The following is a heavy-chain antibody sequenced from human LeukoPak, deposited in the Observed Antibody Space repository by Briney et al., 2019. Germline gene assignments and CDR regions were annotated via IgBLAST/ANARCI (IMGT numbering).Heavy chain of an antibody. CDR1: GYTFTSYY. J-gene: IGHJ4*02. V-gene: IGHV1-46*01. D-gene: IGHD2-2*01. Sequence: GASVKVSCKASGYTFTSYYMHWVRQAPGQGLEWMGIINPSGGSTSYAQKFQGRVTITADKSTSTAYMELSSLRSEDTAVYYCATHPLIVVVPAATRLGFDYWGQGTLVTVSS. CDR2: INPSGGST. CDR3: ATHPLIVVVPAATRLGFDY.